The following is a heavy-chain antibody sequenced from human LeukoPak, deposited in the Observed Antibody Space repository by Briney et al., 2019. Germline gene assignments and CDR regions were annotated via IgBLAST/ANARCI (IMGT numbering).Heavy chain of an antibody. CDR3: ARDSGTTGLDFDY. CDR1: GFIFSAYG. V-gene: IGHV3-33*01. J-gene: IGHJ4*02. D-gene: IGHD1-7*01. CDR2: IWYDGSNK. Sequence: GGSLRLPCEASGFIFSAYGMHWVRQAPGKGLEGVAVIWYDGSNKYYADSVKGRFTISRDNSKNTLYLQMNSLRAEDTAVYYCARDSGTTGLDFDYWGQGTLVTVSS.